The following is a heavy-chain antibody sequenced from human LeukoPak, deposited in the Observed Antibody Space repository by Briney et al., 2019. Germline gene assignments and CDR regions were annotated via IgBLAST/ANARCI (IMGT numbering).Heavy chain of an antibody. CDR2: FDPEDGET. J-gene: IGHJ4*02. V-gene: IGHV1-24*01. Sequence: ASVTVSCKVSGYTLTELSMHRVRQAPGKGLEWMGGFDPEDGETIYAQKFQGRVTMTEDTSTDTAYMELSSLRSEDTAVYYCATAADYSNYLGYWGQGTLVTVSS. CDR3: ATAADYSNYLGY. D-gene: IGHD4-11*01. CDR1: GYTLTELS.